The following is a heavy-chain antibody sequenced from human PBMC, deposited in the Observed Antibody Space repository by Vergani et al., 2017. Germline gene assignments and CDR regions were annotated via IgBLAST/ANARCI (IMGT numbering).Heavy chain of an antibody. CDR3: ARSRIYYGAGSPDY. CDR2: ISYTGSN. Sequence: QVQLQESGPGLVKPSETLSLTCIVSGDSIISDAYFWGWARQSPGKGLEWIASISYTGSNSYNPSLRSRVTISVDTSKNHLSLELTSVTAADTAIYYCARSRIYYGAGSPDYWGQGTLVTVSS. D-gene: IGHD3-10*01. J-gene: IGHJ4*02. V-gene: IGHV4-39*01. CDR1: GDSIISDAYF.